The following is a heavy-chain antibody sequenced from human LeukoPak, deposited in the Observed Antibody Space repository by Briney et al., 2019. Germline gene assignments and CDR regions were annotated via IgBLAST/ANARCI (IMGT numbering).Heavy chain of an antibody. CDR1: GFTFSSYS. V-gene: IGHV3-21*01. CDR3: ARDQAPSGWYYFDY. CDR2: ISSSSSYI. D-gene: IGHD6-19*01. J-gene: IGHJ4*02. Sequence: PGGSLRLSCAASGFTFSSYSMNWVRQAPGKGLEWVSSISSSSSYIYYADSVKGRFTISRDNAKNSLYLQMNSLRAEDTVVYYCARDQAPSGWYYFDYWGQGTLVTVSS.